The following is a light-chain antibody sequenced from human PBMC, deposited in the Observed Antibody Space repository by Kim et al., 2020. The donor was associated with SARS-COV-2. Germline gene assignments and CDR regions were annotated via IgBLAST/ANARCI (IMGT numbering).Light chain of an antibody. CDR1: VLPKKY. J-gene: IGLJ2*01. CDR3: YSTVDNNLV. V-gene: IGLV3-27*01. Sequence: SVSPGPTARITCSGDVLPKKYARWFQQKPGQAPVLVIYKDSERPSGIPERFSGSSSGATVTLTISGAQVDDEADYYCYSTVDNNLVFGGGTQLTVL. CDR2: KDS.